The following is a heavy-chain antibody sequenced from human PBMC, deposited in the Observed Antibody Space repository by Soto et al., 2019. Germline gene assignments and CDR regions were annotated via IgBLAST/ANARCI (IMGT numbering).Heavy chain of an antibody. CDR1: GGSFSGYY. CDR2: INHSGST. D-gene: IGHD5-18*01. CDR3: ARGEGGYSYGLFDY. J-gene: IGHJ4*02. Sequence: SETLSLTCAVYGGSFSGYYWSWIRQPPGKGLEWIGEINHSGSTNYNPSLKSRVTISVDTSKNQFCLKLSSVTAADTAVYYCARGEGGYSYGLFDYWGQGTLVTVSS. V-gene: IGHV4-34*01.